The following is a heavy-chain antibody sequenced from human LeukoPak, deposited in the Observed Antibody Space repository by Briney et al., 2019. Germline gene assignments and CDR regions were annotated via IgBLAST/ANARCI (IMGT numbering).Heavy chain of an antibody. D-gene: IGHD3-22*01. J-gene: IGHJ4*02. V-gene: IGHV4-34*01. CDR1: GGSFSGYY. Sequence: SETLSLTCAVCGGSFSGYYWSWIRQPPGKGLEWIGEINHSGSTNYNPSLKSRVTISVDTSKNQFSLKLSSVTAADTAVYYCARDAGVVALQSYWGQGTLVTVSS. CDR2: INHSGST. CDR3: ARDAGVVALQSY.